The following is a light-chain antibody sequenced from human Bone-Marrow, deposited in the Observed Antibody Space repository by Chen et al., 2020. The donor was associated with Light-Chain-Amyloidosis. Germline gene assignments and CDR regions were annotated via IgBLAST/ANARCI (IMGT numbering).Light chain of an antibody. V-gene: IGKV3-20*01. Sequence: EIVLTQSPGTLSLSPGEGANLSCRASQTISSNYLPWYQPQFGSAPRLLIYGSSSRATGIPDRFTGSGSGTDFTLTISRLEPEDFAMYYCQQYGTSPLTFGGGTKVEIK. CDR2: GSS. CDR1: QTISSNY. CDR3: QQYGTSPLT. J-gene: IGKJ4*01.